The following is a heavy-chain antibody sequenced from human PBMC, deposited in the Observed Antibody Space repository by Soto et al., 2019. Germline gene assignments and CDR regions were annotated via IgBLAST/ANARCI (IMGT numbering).Heavy chain of an antibody. Sequence: GGSLRLSCTASGLTFGDYAMSWVRQAPGKGLEWVGFIRSKAYGGTTEYAASVKGRFTISRDDSKSIAYLQMNSLKTEDTAVYYCCLTMVRGVTNWFDPWGQGTLVTVSS. V-gene: IGHV3-49*04. D-gene: IGHD3-10*01. J-gene: IGHJ5*02. CDR1: GLTFGDYA. CDR3: CLTMVRGVTNWFDP. CDR2: IRSKAYGGTT.